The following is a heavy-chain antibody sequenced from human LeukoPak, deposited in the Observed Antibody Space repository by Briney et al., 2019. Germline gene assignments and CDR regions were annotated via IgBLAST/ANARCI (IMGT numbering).Heavy chain of an antibody. V-gene: IGHV3-23*01. CDR2: ISGSGGST. CDR3: AKRLGYCSSTSLLASTGCAFDI. D-gene: IGHD2-2*01. Sequence: GGSLRLSCAASGFTFSSYAMSWVRQAPGKGLEWVSAISGSGGSTYYADSVKGRFTISRDNSKNTLYLQMNSLRAEDTAVYYCAKRLGYCSSTSLLASTGCAFDIWSQGTMVTVSS. J-gene: IGHJ3*02. CDR1: GFTFSSYA.